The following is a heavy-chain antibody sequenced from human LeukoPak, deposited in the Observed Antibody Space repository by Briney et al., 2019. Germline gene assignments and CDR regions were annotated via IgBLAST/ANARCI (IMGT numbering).Heavy chain of an antibody. CDR3: ARLGSGSYLDY. CDR1: GGSISSYY. Sequence: SETLSLTCTVSGGSISSYYWSWIRQPPGKGLEWIGYIYYSGSTNYNPSLKSRVTISVDTFKNQFSLKLSSVTAADTAVYYCARLGSGSYLDYWGQGTLVTVSS. D-gene: IGHD1-26*01. V-gene: IGHV4-59*08. J-gene: IGHJ4*02. CDR2: IYYSGST.